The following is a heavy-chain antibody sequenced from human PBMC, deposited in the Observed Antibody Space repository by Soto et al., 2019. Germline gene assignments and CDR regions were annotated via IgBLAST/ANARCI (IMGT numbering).Heavy chain of an antibody. J-gene: IGHJ4*02. Sequence: GGSLRLSCAASGFTFSSYWMSWVRQAPGKGLEWVANIKQDGSEKYYVDSVKGRFTISRDNAKNSLYLQMNSLRAEDTAVYYCARDPILTGYYTQYYFDYWGQGTLVTVSS. V-gene: IGHV3-7*01. CDR3: ARDPILTGYYTQYYFDY. CDR1: GFTFSSYW. D-gene: IGHD3-9*01. CDR2: IKQDGSEK.